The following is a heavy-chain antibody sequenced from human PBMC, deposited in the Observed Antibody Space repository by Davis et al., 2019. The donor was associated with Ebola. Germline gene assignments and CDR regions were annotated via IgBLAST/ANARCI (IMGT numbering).Heavy chain of an antibody. Sequence: HPRTPSPTRAIPGDSVSDPSRAWDWIRQCASRGLDRLGRTYSTSKWHNDYGESVKSRISINPDTSKHQLSLQLNSVTPEAAAVNYCVRGWGRSGLDVWGEGTTVTVSS. D-gene: IGHD3-16*01. CDR3: VRGWGRSGLDV. J-gene: IGHJ6*04. V-gene: IGHV6-1*01. CDR2: TYSTSKWHN. CDR1: GDSVSDPSRA.